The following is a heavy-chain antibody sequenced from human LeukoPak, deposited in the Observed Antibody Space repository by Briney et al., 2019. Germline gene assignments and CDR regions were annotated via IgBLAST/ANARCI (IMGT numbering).Heavy chain of an antibody. Sequence: PGGSLRLSCSAPGLSVSSNYMNWVRQAPGKGLEWVSVIYSGGSTYYADSVKGRFTISRDNSKNTLYLQMNNLRAEDTAVYYCASHWELRYWGQGTLVTVSS. V-gene: IGHV3-53*01. CDR2: IYSGGST. J-gene: IGHJ4*02. CDR1: GLSVSSNY. D-gene: IGHD1-26*01. CDR3: ASHWELRY.